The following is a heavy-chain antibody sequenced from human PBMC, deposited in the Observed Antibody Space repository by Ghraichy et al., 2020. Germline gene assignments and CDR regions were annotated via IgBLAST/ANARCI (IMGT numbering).Heavy chain of an antibody. Sequence: ASVKVSCKASGYTFTSYDINWVRQATGQGLEWMGWMNPNSGNTGYAQKFQGRVTMTRNTSISTAYMELSSLRSEDTAVYYCARASTRRIRFLWDPWGQGTLVTVSS. D-gene: IGHD3-3*01. V-gene: IGHV1-8*01. J-gene: IGHJ5*02. CDR2: MNPNSGNT. CDR3: ARASTRRIRFLWDP. CDR1: GYTFTSYD.